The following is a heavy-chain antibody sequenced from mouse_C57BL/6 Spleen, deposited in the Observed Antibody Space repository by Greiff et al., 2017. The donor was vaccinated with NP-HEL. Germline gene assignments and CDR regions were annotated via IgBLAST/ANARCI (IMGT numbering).Heavy chain of an antibody. CDR3: ARWACGSSYDY. CDR1: GYTFTSYW. J-gene: IGHJ2*01. CDR2: INPSNGGT. Sequence: QVHVKQPGTELVKPGASVKLSCKASGYTFTSYWMHWVKQRPGQGLEWIGNINPSNGGTNYIEKFKSKATLTVDKSSSTAYMQLSSLTSEDTAVYYCARWACGSSYDYWGQGTTLTVSS. D-gene: IGHD1-1*01. V-gene: IGHV1-53*01.